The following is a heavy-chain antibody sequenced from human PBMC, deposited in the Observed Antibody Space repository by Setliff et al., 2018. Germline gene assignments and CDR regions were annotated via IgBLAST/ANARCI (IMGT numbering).Heavy chain of an antibody. CDR2: IHYRGTT. CDR3: ARMSGFQYMDV. J-gene: IGHJ6*03. CDR1: GASISSDTYY. Sequence: SETLSLTCTVSGASISSDTYYWAWIRQPPGKGLEWIGRIHYRGTTYSNASLASRLTISVDTAKNQFSLKLTSVTAADTAVYYCARMSGFQYMDVWGKGTTVTVSS. V-gene: IGHV4-39*01. D-gene: IGHD3-3*01.